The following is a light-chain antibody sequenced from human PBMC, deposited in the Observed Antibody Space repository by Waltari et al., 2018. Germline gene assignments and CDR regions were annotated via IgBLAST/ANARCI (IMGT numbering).Light chain of an antibody. V-gene: IGLV3-1*01. CDR2: YDS. CDR3: QAWDTTTVV. Sequence: SYELTQPPSVSVSPGQTASITCSGDNLGNQYASWYQQKPGQSPVLVIYYDSKRPSGIPVRFSGSNSGNTATLTISGTQAMDEADYYCQAWDTTTVVFGGGTKVTVL. J-gene: IGLJ2*01. CDR1: NLGNQY.